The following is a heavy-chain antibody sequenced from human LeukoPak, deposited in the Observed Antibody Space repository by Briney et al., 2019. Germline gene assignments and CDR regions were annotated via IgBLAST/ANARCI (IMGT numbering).Heavy chain of an antibody. V-gene: IGHV3-9*01. D-gene: IGHD2-2*02. CDR2: ISWNSDNI. CDR3: AKGGCSSIKCYTNY. J-gene: IGHJ4*02. CDR1: GFTFDDYG. Sequence: GGTLRLSCAVSGFTFDDYGILCARQAPGRGREWVSSISWNSDNIDYADCVNGRFTISRDNAKNSLYLQMNSLRIEDKAFYYCAKGGCSSIKCYTNYWGQGPLVTVSS.